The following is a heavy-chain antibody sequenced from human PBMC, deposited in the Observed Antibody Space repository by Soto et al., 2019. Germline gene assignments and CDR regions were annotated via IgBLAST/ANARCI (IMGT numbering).Heavy chain of an antibody. J-gene: IGHJ4*02. Sequence: ASVKVSCKTSDYTFTSYGISWVRQAPGQGLEWMGWINPYNGNTNYAQKFQGRVTMTTDTSTSTAYMELSSLRSEDTAVYYCAREKGSGWYDYWGQGTLVTVSS. CDR1: DYTFTSYG. CDR3: AREKGSGWYDY. V-gene: IGHV1-18*01. CDR2: INPYNGNT. D-gene: IGHD6-19*01.